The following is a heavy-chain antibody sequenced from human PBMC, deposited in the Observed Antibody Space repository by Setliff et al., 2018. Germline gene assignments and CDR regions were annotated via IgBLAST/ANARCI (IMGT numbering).Heavy chain of an antibody. Sequence: GASVKVSCKTSGGTFSTFGIHWVRQAPGQGLVWMGGISPIFGTAHYAQKFQGRVTMTRDTSTSTVYMELSSLRTEDTAVYYCARGYYDSYARYYVVGDYWGQGTPVTVSS. CDR2: ISPIFGTA. CDR1: GGTFSTFG. V-gene: IGHV1-69*05. J-gene: IGHJ4*02. D-gene: IGHD3-22*01. CDR3: ARGYYDSYARYYVVGDY.